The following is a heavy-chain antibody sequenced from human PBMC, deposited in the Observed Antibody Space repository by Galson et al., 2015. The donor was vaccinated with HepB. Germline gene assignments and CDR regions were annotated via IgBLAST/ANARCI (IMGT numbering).Heavy chain of an antibody. CDR1: GFDFVRTT. V-gene: IGHV3-21*04. D-gene: IGHD2-15*01. CDR2: ISSSTSYI. Sequence: SLRLSCAGSGFDFVRTTMNWVRQTPGKGLEWVSSISSSTSYIYYADSVKGRFTISRDNSKNTLLLQLNSLRAEDTAMYFCAKDGIMVANNPYHFHYWGQGTLVTVSS. CDR3: AKDGIMVANNPYHFHY. J-gene: IGHJ4*02.